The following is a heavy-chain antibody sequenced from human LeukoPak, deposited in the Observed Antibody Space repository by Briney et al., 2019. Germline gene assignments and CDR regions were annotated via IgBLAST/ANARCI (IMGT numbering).Heavy chain of an antibody. J-gene: IGHJ6*02. CDR3: ARDYYDILTGYLARSYYYYGMDV. D-gene: IGHD3-9*01. CDR2: ISAYNGNT. CDR1: GYTFTSYG. Sequence: ASVKVSCKASGYTFTSYGISWVRQAPGQGLEWMGWISAYNGNTNYAQKLQGRVTMTTDTSTSTAYMELRSLRSDDTAVDYCARDYYDILTGYLARSYYYYGMDVWVQGTTVTVSS. V-gene: IGHV1-18*01.